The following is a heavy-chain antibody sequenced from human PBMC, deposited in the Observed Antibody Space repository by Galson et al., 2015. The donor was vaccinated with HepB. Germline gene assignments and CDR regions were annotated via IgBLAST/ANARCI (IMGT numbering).Heavy chain of an antibody. CDR3: AREEGVSGSYLQEVK. D-gene: IGHD1-26*01. CDR2: IIPILGIA. V-gene: IGHV1-69*10. Sequence: SVKVSCKASGYTFTSYYMHWVRQAPGQGLEWMGGIIPILGIANYAQKFQGRVTITADKSTSTAYMELSSLRSEDTAVYYCAREEGVSGSYLQEVKWGQGTLVTVSS. J-gene: IGHJ4*02. CDR1: GYTFTSYY.